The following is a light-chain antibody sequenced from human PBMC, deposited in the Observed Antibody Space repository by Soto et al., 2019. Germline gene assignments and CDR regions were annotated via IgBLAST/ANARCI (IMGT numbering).Light chain of an antibody. CDR3: QQYNNWPLT. CDR1: PSVSGN. V-gene: IGKV3-15*01. Sequence: EIVMTQSPATLSVSPGERATLSCRASPSVSGNLAWYQQKPGQAPRLLIYGASTRATGVPARFSGSGSGSGTDFTLTISSLQSEDFAVYYCQQYNNWPLTFGGGTKVEIK. J-gene: IGKJ4*01. CDR2: GAS.